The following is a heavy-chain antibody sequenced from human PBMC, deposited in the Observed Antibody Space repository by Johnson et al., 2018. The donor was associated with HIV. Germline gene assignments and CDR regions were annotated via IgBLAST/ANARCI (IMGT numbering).Heavy chain of an antibody. CDR1: GLTFSNYD. CDR2: IQYDGKNK. D-gene: IGHD6-13*01. Sequence: QVQLVESGGGLVQPGGSLRISCTASGLTFSNYDMHWVRQSPDRWLEEVAFIQYDGKNKYYADSVKGRFTISRDNSKNTLHRLLDRLRPEDTAVYYCAKDEAQTLASAGRDAFDFWGQGTAVTV. J-gene: IGHJ3*01. V-gene: IGHV3-30*02. CDR3: AKDEAQTLASAGRDAFDF.